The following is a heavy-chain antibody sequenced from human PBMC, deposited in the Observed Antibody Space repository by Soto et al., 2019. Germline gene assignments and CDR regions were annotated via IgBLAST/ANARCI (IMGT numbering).Heavy chain of an antibody. V-gene: IGHV4-30-4*02. CDR3: ARDSIMWGFDY. CDR2: VYYSGTT. CDR1: GGSIRNGDYY. J-gene: IGHJ4*02. Sequence: SETLSLTCTVSGGSIRNGDYYWGWIRQPPGKGLEWIGYVYYSGTTYSHPSLNSRVSISVDTSKNKFSLKLTSVTAADTAVYYCARDSIMWGFDYWGQGTLVTVSS. D-gene: IGHD3-16*01.